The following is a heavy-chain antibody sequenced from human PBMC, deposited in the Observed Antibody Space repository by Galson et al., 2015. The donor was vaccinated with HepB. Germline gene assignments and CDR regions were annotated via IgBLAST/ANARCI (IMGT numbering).Heavy chain of an antibody. CDR1: GFTFDDYA. Sequence: SLRLSCAASGFTFDDYAMHWVRQAPGKGLEWVSGISWNSGSIGYADSVKGRFTISRDNAKNSLYLQMNSLRAEDTALYYCAKATYYYDSSATDYWGQGTLVTVFS. CDR3: AKATYYYDSSATDY. V-gene: IGHV3-9*01. J-gene: IGHJ4*02. CDR2: ISWNSGSI. D-gene: IGHD3-22*01.